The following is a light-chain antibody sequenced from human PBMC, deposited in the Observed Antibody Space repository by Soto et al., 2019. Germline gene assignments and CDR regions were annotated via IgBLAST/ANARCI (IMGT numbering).Light chain of an antibody. Sequence: AIQLTQSPSSLSASVGDTVTTACRASQGITSALAWYQQKPGKAPKLLIYDASSLESGVPSRFSGSGSGTDFTLTISSLQPEDFATYYCQQFNSYPLFGQGTKLEIK. CDR1: QGITSA. J-gene: IGKJ2*01. CDR3: QQFNSYPL. V-gene: IGKV1-13*02. CDR2: DAS.